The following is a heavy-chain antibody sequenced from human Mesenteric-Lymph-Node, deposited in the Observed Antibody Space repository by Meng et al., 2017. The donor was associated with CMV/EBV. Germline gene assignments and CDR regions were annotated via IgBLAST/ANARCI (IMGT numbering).Heavy chain of an antibody. D-gene: IGHD3-3*01. V-gene: IGHV4-59*01. CDR3: ARFNYAFWTPYDF. CDR1: GGSISSYY. J-gene: IGHJ4*02. Sequence: GSLRLSCTVSGGSISSYYWSWIRQPPGKGLEWIGYIYYSGSTNYNPSLKSRVTISVDTSKNQFSLKLTSVTAADTAVYYCARFNYAFWTPYDFWGQGVLVTVSS. CDR2: IYYSGST.